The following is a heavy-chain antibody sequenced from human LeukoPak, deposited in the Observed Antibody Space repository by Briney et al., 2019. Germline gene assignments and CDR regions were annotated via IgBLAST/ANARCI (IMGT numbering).Heavy chain of an antibody. D-gene: IGHD3-10*01. CDR3: ARDDYGSGSFYYYYMDV. J-gene: IGHJ6*03. CDR1: GFTFSSYA. CDR2: ISGSGGST. V-gene: IGHV3-23*01. Sequence: GGSLRLSCAASGFTFSSYAMSWVRQAPGKGLEWVSAISGSGGSTYYADPVKGRFNISRYNSKNTLYLQMNSLRAEDTAVYYCARDDYGSGSFYYYYMDVWGKGTTVTVSS.